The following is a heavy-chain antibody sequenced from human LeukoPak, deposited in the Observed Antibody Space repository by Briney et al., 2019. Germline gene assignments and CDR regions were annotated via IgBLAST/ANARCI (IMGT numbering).Heavy chain of an antibody. V-gene: IGHV1-69*01. Sequence: KVSCXASGGTFIXYAISWMRQAPGQGLEWMGGIIPIFGTTNYAQKFQGRVTITADEPTNTAYMELSSLRSEDSAVYYCAKAALSLFNWFDPWGQGTLVTVSS. CDR3: AKAALSLFNWFDP. J-gene: IGHJ5*02. D-gene: IGHD3-16*01. CDR2: IIPIFGTT. CDR1: GGTFIXYA.